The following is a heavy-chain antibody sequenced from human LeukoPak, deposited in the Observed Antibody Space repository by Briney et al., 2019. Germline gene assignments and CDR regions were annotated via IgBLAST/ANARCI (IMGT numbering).Heavy chain of an antibody. J-gene: IGHJ6*02. D-gene: IGHD3-9*01. CDR2: IYYSGST. CDR3: ARGENYDILTLAYYGMDV. CDR1: GGSISSYY. V-gene: IGHV4-59*08. Sequence: PSETLSLTCTVSGGSISSYYWSWIRQPPGKGLEWIGYIYYSGSTNYNPSLKSRVTISVDTSKNQFSLKLSSVTAADTAVYYCARGENYDILTLAYYGMDVWGQGTTVTVSS.